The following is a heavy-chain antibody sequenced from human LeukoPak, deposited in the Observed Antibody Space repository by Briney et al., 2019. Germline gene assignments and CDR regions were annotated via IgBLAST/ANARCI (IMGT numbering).Heavy chain of an antibody. J-gene: IGHJ6*03. CDR2: IFSSESSNT. Sequence: SETLSLTCSVSNGSFSTYYWGWIRQPPAKRLERIGYIFSSESSNTNYNPSLNGRVTISVDTSKNQFSLTLNSVTAADTAVYYCARAGDGYYYYYYMDVWGKGTTVTVSS. V-gene: IGHV4-59*08. D-gene: IGHD5-24*01. CDR3: ARAGDGYYYYYYMDV. CDR1: NGSFSTYY.